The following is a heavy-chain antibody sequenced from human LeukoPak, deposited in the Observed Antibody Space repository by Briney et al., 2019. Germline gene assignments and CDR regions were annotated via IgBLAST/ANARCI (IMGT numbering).Heavy chain of an antibody. V-gene: IGHV3-43*02. CDR3: AKGTSSYYDFLSGYYDPGDY. J-gene: IGHJ4*02. Sequence: PGGSLRLSCAASGFTFDVYAMHWVRQAPQRGLEWVSLISGEGGSTYYADSVKGRFTISRDNSKNSLYLQMNSLRTEDTALYYCAKGTSSYYDFLSGYYDPGDYWGQGTLVSVSS. CDR1: GFTFDVYA. CDR2: ISGEGGST. D-gene: IGHD3-3*01.